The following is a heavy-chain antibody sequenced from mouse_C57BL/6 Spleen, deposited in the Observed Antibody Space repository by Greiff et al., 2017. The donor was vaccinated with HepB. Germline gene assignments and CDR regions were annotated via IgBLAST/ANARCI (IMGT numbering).Heavy chain of an antibody. V-gene: IGHV1-9*01. J-gene: IGHJ2*01. CDR3: ARFGYDDGEGYYFDY. D-gene: IGHD2-14*01. Sequence: QVQLKESGAELMKPGASVKLSCKATGYTFTGYWIEWVKQRPGHGLEWIGEILPGSGSTNYNAKFKGTATFTADTSSNTADMQLSSLTTEDSAIYYWARFGYDDGEGYYFDYWGQGTTLTVSS. CDR2: ILPGSGST. CDR1: GYTFTGYW.